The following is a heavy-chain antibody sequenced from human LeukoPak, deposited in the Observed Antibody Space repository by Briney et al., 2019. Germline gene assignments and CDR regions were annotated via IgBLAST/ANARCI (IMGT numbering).Heavy chain of an antibody. CDR3: AKGSHYDILTGYYLDY. V-gene: IGHV3-23*01. Sequence: GGSLRLSCAASGFTFSSYAMSWVRQAPGKGLEWVSAISGSGGSTYYADSVKGRFTISRDNSKNTLYLQMNSLRAEDTAVYYCAKGSHYDILTGYYLDYWGQGTLVTVSS. CDR2: ISGSGGST. J-gene: IGHJ4*02. CDR1: GFTFSSYA. D-gene: IGHD3-9*01.